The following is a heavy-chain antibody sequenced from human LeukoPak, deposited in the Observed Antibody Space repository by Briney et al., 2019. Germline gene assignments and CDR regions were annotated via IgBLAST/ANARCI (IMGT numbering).Heavy chain of an antibody. Sequence: PGGSLRLSCAASGFTFSSYAMSWVRPAPGKGLEWVSAISGSGGSTYYADSVKGRFTISRDNSKNTLYLQMNSLRAEDTAVYYCARDRNYYDSSGYHRVDYWGQGTLVTVSS. CDR2: ISGSGGST. CDR1: GFTFSSYA. J-gene: IGHJ4*02. D-gene: IGHD3-22*01. CDR3: ARDRNYYDSSGYHRVDY. V-gene: IGHV3-23*01.